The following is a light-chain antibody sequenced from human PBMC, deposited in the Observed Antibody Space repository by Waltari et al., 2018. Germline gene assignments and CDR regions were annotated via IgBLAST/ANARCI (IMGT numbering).Light chain of an antibody. V-gene: IGLV4-69*01. CDR2: VNSDCSH. CDR1: SGHRSNV. CDR3: QTGGHGTWV. Sequence: LVLTQSPSASASLGASVKITCTLSSGHRSNVIAWLQQQPETGPRYLMKVNSDCSHRKGDEIPDRFSGSSTGAERYLTISNLQSEDEADYYCQTGGHGTWVFGGGTKLTVL. J-gene: IGLJ3*02.